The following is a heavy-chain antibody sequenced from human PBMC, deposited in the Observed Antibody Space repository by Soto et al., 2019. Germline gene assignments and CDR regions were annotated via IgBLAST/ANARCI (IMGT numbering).Heavy chain of an antibody. D-gene: IGHD6-13*01. Sequence: PSETLSLTCTVSGGSISSYYWSWIRQPAGKGLEWIGRIYTSGSTNYNPSLKSRVTMSVDTSKNQFSLKLSSVTAADTAVYYCAREGRGYIAAAGYKFDYWGQGNLVTVSS. V-gene: IGHV4-4*07. CDR2: IYTSGST. CDR1: GGSISSYY. J-gene: IGHJ4*02. CDR3: AREGRGYIAAAGYKFDY.